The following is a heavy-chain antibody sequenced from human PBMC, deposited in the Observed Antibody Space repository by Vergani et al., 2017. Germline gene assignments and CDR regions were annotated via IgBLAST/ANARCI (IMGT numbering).Heavy chain of an antibody. CDR1: GFTSSSYG. J-gene: IGHJ1*01. V-gene: IGHV3-30*03. CDR2: ISYDGTQK. CDR3: ATKSCGTPGCQIGYFRE. Sequence: QVHLVASGGGVVQPGRSLRLSCVVSGFTSSSYGMHWVRQAPGKGLEWVAVISYDGTQKYYADSVKGRFTISRDNSKSTLYLQMNSLRTEDTAVYYCATKSCGTPGCQIGYFREWGQGTLVTVSS. D-gene: IGHD1-1*01.